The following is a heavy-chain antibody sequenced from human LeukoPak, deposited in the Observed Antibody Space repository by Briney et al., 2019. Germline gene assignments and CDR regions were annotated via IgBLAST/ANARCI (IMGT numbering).Heavy chain of an antibody. CDR1: GFTFSSYG. CDR3: ARDPYDSGRGAWLY. J-gene: IGHJ4*02. V-gene: IGHV3-30*03. Sequence: GGSLRLSCAASGFTFSSYGMHWVRQAPGKGLEWVAVISYDGSNKYYADSVKGRFTISRDNSKNTLYLQMNSLRAEDTAVYYCARDPYDSGRGAWLYWGQGTLVTVSS. D-gene: IGHD3-22*01. CDR2: ISYDGSNK.